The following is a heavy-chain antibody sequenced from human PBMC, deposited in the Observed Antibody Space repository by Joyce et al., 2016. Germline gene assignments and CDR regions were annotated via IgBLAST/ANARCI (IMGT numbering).Heavy chain of an antibody. Sequence: QVQLQESGPGLVKPSQTLSLTCTVSGGSLSSGGYYWSWIRQHPGKGLEWLGYIYYSGNTNHNPSLKSRINISVDTSKSQFSLKLRSVTAADTAMYYCARGRDYGDHSFDYWGQGTLVTVSS. CDR3: ARGRDYGDHSFDY. V-gene: IGHV4-31*03. CDR2: IYYSGNT. CDR1: GGSLSSGGYY. J-gene: IGHJ4*02. D-gene: IGHD4-17*01.